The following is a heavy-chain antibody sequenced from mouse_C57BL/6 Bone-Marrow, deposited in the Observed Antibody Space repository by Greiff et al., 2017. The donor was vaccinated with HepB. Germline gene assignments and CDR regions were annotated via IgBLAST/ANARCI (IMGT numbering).Heavy chain of an antibody. D-gene: IGHD1-1*01. CDR2: IDPEDGDT. Sequence: EVQLQQSGAELVRPGASVKLSCTASGFNIKDYYMHWVKQRPEQGLEWIGRIDPEDGDTEYAPKFQGKATMTADTSSNTAYLQLRSLTSEDTAVYYCTHITTVVATDAMDYWGQGTSVTVSS. V-gene: IGHV14-1*01. CDR1: GFNIKDYY. CDR3: THITTVVATDAMDY. J-gene: IGHJ4*01.